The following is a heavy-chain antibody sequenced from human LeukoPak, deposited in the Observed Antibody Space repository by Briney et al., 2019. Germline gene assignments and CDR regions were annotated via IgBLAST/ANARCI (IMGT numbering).Heavy chain of an antibody. CDR3: AKDMVEGLDSSGWYYYYGMDV. V-gene: IGHV3-23*01. Sequence: GGSLRLPCAASGFTFSSYVMSWVRQAPGTGLEWVSSITETSGSTVYADSVRGRFTISRDNSKNTLYLQMNSLRAEDTAVYYCAKDMVEGLDSSGWYYYYGMDVWGQGTTVTVSS. CDR1: GFTFSSYV. J-gene: IGHJ6*02. CDR2: ITETSGST. D-gene: IGHD6-19*01.